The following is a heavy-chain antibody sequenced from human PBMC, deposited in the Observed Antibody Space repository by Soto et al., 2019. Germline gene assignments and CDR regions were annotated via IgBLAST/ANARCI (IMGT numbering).Heavy chain of an antibody. CDR2: ISSSDNIM. D-gene: IGHD3-22*01. J-gene: IGHJ4*02. Sequence: QVQLVESGGGLVKPGGSLRLSCATSGFTFSDYYMSWIRQAPGKGLEWVSYISSSDNIMYYADSVKGRFTISRDNGKNSLYLQMNSLRAEDTAVYYCARDLGYYDSSGYLHSWGQGTLVTVSS. CDR3: ARDLGYYDSSGYLHS. V-gene: IGHV3-11*01. CDR1: GFTFSDYY.